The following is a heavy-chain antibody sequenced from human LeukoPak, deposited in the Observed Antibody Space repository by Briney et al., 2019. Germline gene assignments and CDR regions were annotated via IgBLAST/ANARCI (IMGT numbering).Heavy chain of an antibody. CDR2: IYHSGST. J-gene: IGHJ4*02. CDR3: ARHVSSGSPSYYIDY. V-gene: IGHV4-38-2*01. D-gene: IGHD3-10*01. Sequence: PSETLSLTCAVSGYSISSGYYWGWIRQPPGKGLEWIGSIYHSGSTYYNPSLKSRVTISVDTSMNQFSLKLSSVTAADTAVYYCARHVSSGSPSYYIDYWGQGTLVTVSS. CDR1: GYSISSGYY.